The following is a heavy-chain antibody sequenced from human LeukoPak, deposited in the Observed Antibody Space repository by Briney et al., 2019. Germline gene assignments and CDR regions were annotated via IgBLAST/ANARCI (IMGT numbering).Heavy chain of an antibody. D-gene: IGHD1-14*01. CDR2: IKQDGSEK. J-gene: IGHJ4*02. CDR1: GFTFGDHA. CDR3: ARERTAGNCDY. V-gene: IGHV3-7*03. Sequence: GGSLRLSCMASGFTFGDHAMSWVRQAPGKGLEWVANIKQDGSEKYYVDSVKGRFTISRDNAKNSLYLQMNSLRAEGTAVYYCARERTAGNCDYWGQGTLVTVSS.